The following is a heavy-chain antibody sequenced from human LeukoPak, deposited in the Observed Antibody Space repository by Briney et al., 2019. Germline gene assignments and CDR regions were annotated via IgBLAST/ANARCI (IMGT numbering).Heavy chain of an antibody. CDR1: GASISSSSYY. D-gene: IGHD3-22*01. Sequence: SETLSLTCTVSGASISSSSYYWGWIRQPPGKGLEWIGSIYYSGSTYYNPSLKSRVIISVDTSKDQFSLKLSSVTAADTAVYYCARELMITMIVVVNDAFDIWGQGTVVTVSS. CDR2: IYYSGST. J-gene: IGHJ3*02. V-gene: IGHV4-39*07. CDR3: ARELMITMIVVVNDAFDI.